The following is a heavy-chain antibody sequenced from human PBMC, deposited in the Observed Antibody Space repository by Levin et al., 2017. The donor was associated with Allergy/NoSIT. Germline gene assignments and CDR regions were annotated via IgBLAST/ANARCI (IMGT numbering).Heavy chain of an antibody. CDR1: GFTFSSYW. J-gene: IGHJ4*02. CDR2: INSDGSST. CDR3: ARELRDLFGEGSSGFDY. D-gene: IGHD6-6*01. Sequence: GGSLRLSCAASGFTFSSYWMHWVRQAPGKGLVWVSRINSDGSSTSYADSVKGRFTISRDNAKNTLYLQMNSLRAEDTAVYYCARELRDLFGEGSSGFDYWGQGTLVTVSS. V-gene: IGHV3-74*01.